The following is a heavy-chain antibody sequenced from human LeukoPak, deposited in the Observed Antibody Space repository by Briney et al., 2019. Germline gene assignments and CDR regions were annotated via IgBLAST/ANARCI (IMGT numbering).Heavy chain of an antibody. CDR2: IYTSGST. CDR3: ARVRMVRGVIKNYYYYYYMDV. V-gene: IGHV4-4*07. J-gene: IGHJ6*03. CDR1: GGYISSYY. D-gene: IGHD3-10*01. Sequence: SETLSLTCTVSGGYISSYYWSWIRQPAGKGLEWIGRIYTSGSTNYNPSLKSRVTISVDTSKNQFSLKLSSVTAADTAVYYCARVRMVRGVIKNYYYYYYMDVWGKGTTVTISS.